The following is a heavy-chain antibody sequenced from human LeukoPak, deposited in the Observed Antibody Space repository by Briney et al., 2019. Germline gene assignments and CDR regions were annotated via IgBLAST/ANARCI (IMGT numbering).Heavy chain of an antibody. V-gene: IGHV3-66*02. CDR3: ARGASWYDY. Sequence: GGSLRLSCAASGFSVNYDYMTWVRQAPGKGRQWVSVIYAGGTTKYADSVKGRFTISRDNSKNTVSLQMHSPRTEDTAVYHCARGASWYDYWGQGTLVTVSS. CDR1: GFSVNYDY. D-gene: IGHD6-13*01. CDR2: IYAGGTT. J-gene: IGHJ4*02.